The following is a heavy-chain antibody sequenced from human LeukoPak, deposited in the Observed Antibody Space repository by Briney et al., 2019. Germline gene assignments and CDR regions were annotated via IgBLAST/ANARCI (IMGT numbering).Heavy chain of an antibody. V-gene: IGHV4-59*11. CDR3: ARSLGYGLAMNY. J-gene: IGHJ4*02. D-gene: IGHD5-18*01. CDR2: IYYSGST. CDR1: GGSISSHY. Sequence: PSETLSLTCTVSGGSISSHYWSWIRQPPGKGLEWIGYIYYSGSTNYNPSLKSRVTISVDTSKNQFSLKLSSVTAADTAVYYCARSLGYGLAMNYWGQGTLVTVSS.